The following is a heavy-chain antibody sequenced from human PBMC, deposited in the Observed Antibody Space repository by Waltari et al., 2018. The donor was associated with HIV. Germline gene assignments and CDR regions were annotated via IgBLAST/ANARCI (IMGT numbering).Heavy chain of an antibody. V-gene: IGHV3-74*01. CDR2: LNMDCSSE. D-gene: IGHD2-15*01. CDR1: GFSVSNHW. Sequence: VQLVESGGGSIKTGGSLRLSCTASGFSVSNHWMDWVRQGPVKGLVGVEHLNMDCSSENYADAVKGRFVISRDNARNTVYRQLNSLRVEDTAMYFCARASHYIEFSTFDGDYYFDVWGRGTRVAVSS. J-gene: IGHJ4*01. CDR3: ARASHYIEFSTFDGDYYFDV.